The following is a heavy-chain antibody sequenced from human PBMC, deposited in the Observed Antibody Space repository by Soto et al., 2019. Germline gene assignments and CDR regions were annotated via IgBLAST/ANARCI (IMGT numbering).Heavy chain of an antibody. Sequence: SETRSLTCTGSGGSISTYYWSWIRQPPGKGMEWIGYIYYNGRTNYNPSLESRVTISLDTSKSQFSLKLSSVSAADTAVYYCARDCFCYDFCSRPYFFAYSARRTLVPVSS. J-gene: IGHJ4*02. CDR2: IYYNGRT. CDR3: ARDCFCYDFCSRPYFFAY. V-gene: IGHV4-59*01. CDR1: GGSISTYY. D-gene: IGHD3-3*01.